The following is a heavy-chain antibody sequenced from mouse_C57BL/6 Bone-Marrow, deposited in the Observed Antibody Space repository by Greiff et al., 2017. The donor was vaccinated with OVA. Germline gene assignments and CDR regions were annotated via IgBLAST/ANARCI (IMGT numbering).Heavy chain of an antibody. CDR2: IDPENGDT. Sequence: VQLQQSGAELVRRGASVKLSCTASGFNIKDDYMHWVKERPEQGLEWIGWIDPENGDTEYASKFQGKATITADTSSKTVYLHLSSLTSEDTAVYYCTTYRYWGQGTTLTVSS. V-gene: IGHV14-4*01. J-gene: IGHJ2*01. CDR1: GFNIKDDY. CDR3: TTYRY.